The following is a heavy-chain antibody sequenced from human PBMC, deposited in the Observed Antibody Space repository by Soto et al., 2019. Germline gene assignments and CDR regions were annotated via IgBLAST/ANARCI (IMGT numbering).Heavy chain of an antibody. V-gene: IGHV4-30-4*01. CDR3: ARSPPYGVLLPAAPWFDP. Sequence: QVQLQESGPGLVKPSQTLSLTCTVSGGSISSGDYYWSWIRQPPGKGLEWIGYIYYSGSTYYNPLLKSRVTASVHTSKNHSSLKLSSVTDADTAVYYCARSPPYGVLLPAAPWFDPWGQGTLVTVSS. CDR1: GGSISSGDYY. J-gene: IGHJ5*02. D-gene: IGHD2-2*01. CDR2: IYYSGST.